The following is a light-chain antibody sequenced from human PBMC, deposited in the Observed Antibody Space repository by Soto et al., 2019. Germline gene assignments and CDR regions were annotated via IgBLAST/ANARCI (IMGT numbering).Light chain of an antibody. CDR2: AAS. Sequence: DIQINQSPSSLSASVGDSVTITCRASQSNSNYLNWYQQKPGKAPKLLVYAASRLQSGVPSRFSGSGSGTDFTLAISSLQPEDFATYYCQQSYSTPLIFGPGTKVDI. V-gene: IGKV1-39*01. J-gene: IGKJ3*01. CDR1: QSNSNY. CDR3: QQSYSTPLI.